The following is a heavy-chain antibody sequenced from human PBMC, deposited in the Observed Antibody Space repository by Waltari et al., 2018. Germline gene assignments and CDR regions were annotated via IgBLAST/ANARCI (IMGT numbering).Heavy chain of an antibody. CDR2: INPNSGGT. J-gene: IGHJ6*03. D-gene: IGHD2-2*02. CDR1: GYTFTGYY. CDR3: ARAPPAAIGYYYYYYMDV. Sequence: QVQLVQSGAEVKKPGASVKVSCKASGYTFTGYYMHWVRQAPGQGLEWMGWINPNSGGTNYAQKFQGRVTMTRDTSISTAYMELSRLRSDDTAVYYCARAPPAAIGYYYYYYMDVWGKGTTVTISS. V-gene: IGHV1-2*02.